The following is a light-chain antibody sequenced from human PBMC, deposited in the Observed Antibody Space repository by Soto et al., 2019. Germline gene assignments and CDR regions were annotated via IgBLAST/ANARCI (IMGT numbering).Light chain of an antibody. V-gene: IGLV2-11*01. CDR2: DVS. Sequence: QSALTQPRSVSGTPGQSVTISCTGTSSEGGGYNYVSWYQQHPGKAAKLMIYDVSKRTSGVPDRVSGPKSGKTAGLPVPRLQVENELDYSSCSYAGSYTFLFRGGTQATVL. CDR1: SSEGGGYNY. CDR3: CSYAGSYTFL. J-gene: IGLJ2*01.